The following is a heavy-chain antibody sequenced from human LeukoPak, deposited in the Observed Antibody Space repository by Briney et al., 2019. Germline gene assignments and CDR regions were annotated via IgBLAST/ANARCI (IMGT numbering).Heavy chain of an antibody. V-gene: IGHV4-4*07. J-gene: IGHJ4*02. D-gene: IGHD6-13*01. CDR2: IHSSGST. Sequence: SETLSLTCTVSGGSISGYYWSWIRQPAGKGLEWIGRIHSSGSTNYSPSLKSRVTISVDKSKNQFSLKLSSVTAADTAVYYCARGWNSWYYFDYWGQGTLVTVSS. CDR3: ARGWNSWYYFDY. CDR1: GGSISGYY.